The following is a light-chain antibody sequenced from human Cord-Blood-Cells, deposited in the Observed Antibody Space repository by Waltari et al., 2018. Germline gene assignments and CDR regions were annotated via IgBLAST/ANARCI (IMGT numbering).Light chain of an antibody. CDR2: AAS. V-gene: IGKV1-39*01. Sequence: DIQMTQSPSSLSASVGDRVTITCRARQSISSYLNWYQQKPGKAPKHLIYAASSLQSGVPSRFSGSGSGTDFTLTISSLQPEDCATYYCQQSYSTPLTFGGGTKVEIK. J-gene: IGKJ4*01. CDR1: QSISSY. CDR3: QQSYSTPLT.